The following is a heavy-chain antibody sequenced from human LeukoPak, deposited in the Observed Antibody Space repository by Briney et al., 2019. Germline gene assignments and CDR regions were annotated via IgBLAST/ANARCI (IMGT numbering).Heavy chain of an antibody. J-gene: IGHJ4*02. D-gene: IGHD1-26*01. V-gene: IGHV4-59*01. Sequence: SETLSLTCTVSGGSISSYYWSWIRQPPGKGLEWIGYIYYSGSTNYNPSLKSRVTISVDTSKNQFSLKLSSVTAADTAVYYCAKLGGSYGVTVGGIYYFDYWGQGTLVTVSS. CDR1: GGSISSYY. CDR2: IYYSGST. CDR3: AKLGGSYGVTVGGIYYFDY.